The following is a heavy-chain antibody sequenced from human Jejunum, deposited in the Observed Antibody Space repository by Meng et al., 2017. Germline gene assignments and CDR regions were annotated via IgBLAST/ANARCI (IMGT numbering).Heavy chain of an antibody. CDR3: ARGVLERYFDY. CDR1: GDFTSSSDR. D-gene: IGHD3-10*01. Sequence: HVHLQESGPGLVKPSGTLSLTCAFSGDFTSSSDRWTWVRQAPGRGLEWIGEVWHSGATYYNPSLESRLTISIDTSNNRFSLELSSATAADTAVYYCARGVLERYFDYWGQGALVTVSS. J-gene: IGHJ4*02. V-gene: IGHV4-4*02. CDR2: VWHSGAT.